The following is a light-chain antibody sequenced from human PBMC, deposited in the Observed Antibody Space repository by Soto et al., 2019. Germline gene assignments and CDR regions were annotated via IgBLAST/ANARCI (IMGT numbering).Light chain of an antibody. V-gene: IGKV3-20*01. J-gene: IGKJ4*01. CDR2: DAS. CDR3: QHYGSSPPVT. Sequence: EIVLTQSPGTLSLSSGERATLSCRTSQSVSSRNLAWYQQKPGQAPRLLIFDASRRATGAPDRFSGSGSGTDFTLTISRLEPDDFAVDYCQHYGSSPPVTFGGGIKVEIK. CDR1: QSVSSRN.